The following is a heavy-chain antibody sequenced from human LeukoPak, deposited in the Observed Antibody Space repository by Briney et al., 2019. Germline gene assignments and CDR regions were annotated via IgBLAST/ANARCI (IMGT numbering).Heavy chain of an antibody. CDR3: ARDEGGYGFDY. Sequence: PSETLSLTXTVSGGSICSYYWSWIRQTPGKGLEWIGYIYYSGSTNYNPSLKSRVTISVDTSKNQFSLKLSSVTAADTAVYYCARDEGGYGFDYWGQGTLVTVSS. D-gene: IGHD5-12*01. CDR2: IYYSGST. CDR1: GGSICSYY. J-gene: IGHJ4*02. V-gene: IGHV4-59*01.